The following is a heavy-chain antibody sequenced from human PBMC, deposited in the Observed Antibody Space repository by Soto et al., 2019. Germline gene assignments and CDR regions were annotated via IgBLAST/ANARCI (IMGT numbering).Heavy chain of an antibody. V-gene: IGHV1-18*01. CDR1: GYTFTSYG. CDR3: ARDWSYYGTTNWFDP. J-gene: IGHJ5*02. D-gene: IGHD3-10*01. Sequence: QVPLVQSGAEVKKPGASVKVSCKASGYTFTSYGISWVRQAPGQGLEWMGWISAYNGNTNYAQKLQGRVTMTTDTSTSTAYMELRSLRSDDTAVYYCARDWSYYGTTNWFDPWGQGTLVTVSS. CDR2: ISAYNGNT.